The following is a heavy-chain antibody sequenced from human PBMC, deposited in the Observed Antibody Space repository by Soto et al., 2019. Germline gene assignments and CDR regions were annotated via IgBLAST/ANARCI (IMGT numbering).Heavy chain of an antibody. CDR3: ARHDCISSSCYYYYYYGMDV. CDR2: IIPIFGTV. V-gene: IGHV1-69*12. CDR1: GGTFSSYA. D-gene: IGHD2-2*01. Sequence: QVQLVQSGAEVKKPGSSVKVSCKASGGTFSSYAISWVRQAPGQGLEWMGGIIPIFGTVNYAQKFQGRVTITADESTSTAYMEVSSLRSEDTAVYYCARHDCISSSCYYYYYYGMDVWGQGTTVTVSS. J-gene: IGHJ6*02.